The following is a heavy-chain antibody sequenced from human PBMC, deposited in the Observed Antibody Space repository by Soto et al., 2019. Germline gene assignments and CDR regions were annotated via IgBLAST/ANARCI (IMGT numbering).Heavy chain of an antibody. CDR3: ARNRDPSSKTHGMDV. CDR2: ISSSSYYI. J-gene: IGHJ6*02. CDR1: GLSFSTHS. V-gene: IGHV3-21*06. Sequence: EVQLVESGGGLVEPGGSLRLSCTPSGLSFSTHSMNWVRQAPGKGLEWVSSISSSSYYIYYADSVKGRFTISRDKAKNTLFLQMNSLRADDTAVYYCARNRDPSSKTHGMDVWGQGTTVTVSS.